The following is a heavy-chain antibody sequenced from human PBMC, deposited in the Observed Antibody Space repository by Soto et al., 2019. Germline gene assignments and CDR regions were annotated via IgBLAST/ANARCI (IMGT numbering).Heavy chain of an antibody. Sequence: SETLSLTCTVSGGSISSYYWSWIRQPPGKGLEWIGYIYYSGSTNYSPSLQSRVTMSVDRSKNQFSLALTSVTAADTALYFCARYRRGTGWYYLDYWGQGILVTVS. CDR3: ARYRRGTGWYYLDY. D-gene: IGHD6-19*01. J-gene: IGHJ4*02. CDR2: IYYSGST. V-gene: IGHV4-59*01. CDR1: GGSISSYY.